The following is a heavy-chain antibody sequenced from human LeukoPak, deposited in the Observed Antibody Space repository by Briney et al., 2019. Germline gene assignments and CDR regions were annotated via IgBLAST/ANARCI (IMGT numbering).Heavy chain of an antibody. J-gene: IGHJ6*02. CDR2: IYYGGST. CDR3: ARDASYCSSTSCYSDYYYYYGMDV. CDR1: GGSISSYY. D-gene: IGHD2-2*01. V-gene: IGHV4-59*01. Sequence: PSETLSLTCTVSGGSISSYYWSWIRQPPGKGLEWIGYIYYGGSTNYNPSLKSRVTISVDTSKNQFSLKLSSVTAADTAVYYCARDASYCSSTSCYSDYYYYYGMDVWGQGTTVTVSS.